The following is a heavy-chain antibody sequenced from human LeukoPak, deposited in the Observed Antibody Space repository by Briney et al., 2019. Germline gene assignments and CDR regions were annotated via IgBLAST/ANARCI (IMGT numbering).Heavy chain of an antibody. V-gene: IGHV3-7*03. CDR2: IKQDGSEE. J-gene: IGHJ4*02. CDR3: ARDKIEGPSNFDN. Sequence: GGSLRLSCAASGFTFTNYWMTWVRQAPGKGPEWVANIKQDGSEEYYVDSVKGRFTISRDNAKNSLYLQMNSLRAEDTAIYYCARDKIEGPSNFDNWGQGALVIVSS. D-gene: IGHD2/OR15-2a*01. CDR1: GFTFTNYW.